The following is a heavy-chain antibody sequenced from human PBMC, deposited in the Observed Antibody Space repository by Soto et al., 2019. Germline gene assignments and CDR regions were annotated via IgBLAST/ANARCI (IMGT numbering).Heavy chain of an antibody. CDR2: INHSGST. D-gene: IGHD5-18*01. V-gene: IGHV4-34*01. J-gene: IGHJ4*02. CDR1: GGSFSGYY. Sequence: SETLSLTCAVYGGSFSGYYWSWIRQPPGKGLEWIGEINHSGSTNYNPSLKSRVTISVGTSKNQFSLKLSSVTAADTAVYYCAIGWGTAYYDYWGQGTLVTVSS. CDR3: AIGWGTAYYDY.